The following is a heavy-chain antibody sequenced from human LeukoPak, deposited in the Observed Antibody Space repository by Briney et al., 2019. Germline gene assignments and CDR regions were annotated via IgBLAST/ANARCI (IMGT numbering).Heavy chain of an antibody. CDR2: ISYDGSNK. J-gene: IGHJ4*02. V-gene: IGHV3-30-3*01. CDR1: GFTFSSYA. Sequence: PGGSLRLSCAASGFTFSSYAMHWVRQAPGKGLEWVAVISYDGSNKYYADSVKGRFTISRDNSKNTLYLQMSSLRAEDTAVYYCARDGAVAPFDYWGQGTLVTVSS. CDR3: ARDGAVAPFDY. D-gene: IGHD6-19*01.